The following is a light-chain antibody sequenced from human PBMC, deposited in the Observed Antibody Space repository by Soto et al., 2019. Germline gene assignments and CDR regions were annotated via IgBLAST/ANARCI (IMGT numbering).Light chain of an antibody. CDR2: DVS. J-gene: IGLJ1*01. Sequence: QSVLTQPASVSGSPGQSITISRTGTSSDVGGYNYVSWYQQNPGKAPKLMIYDVSNRPSGVSNRFSGSKSGNTASLTISGLQAEDEADYYCSSYTSSSTLFYGFGTGTKVTVL. CDR1: SSDVGGYNY. V-gene: IGLV2-14*01. CDR3: SSYTSSSTLFYG.